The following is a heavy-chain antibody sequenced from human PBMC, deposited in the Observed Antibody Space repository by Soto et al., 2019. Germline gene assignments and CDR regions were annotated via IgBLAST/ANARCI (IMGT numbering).Heavy chain of an antibody. CDR1: GYSFTSYW. J-gene: IGHJ6*03. CDR3: ARATATTGFYYYYYMDV. CDR2: IYPGDSDT. V-gene: IGHV5-51*01. Sequence: GESLKISCKGSGYSFTSYWIGWVRQMPGKGLEWMGIIYPGDSDTRYSPSFQGQVTISADKSISTAYLQWSSLKASDTAMYYCARATATTGFYYYYYMDVWGKGTTVTVSS. D-gene: IGHD1-26*01.